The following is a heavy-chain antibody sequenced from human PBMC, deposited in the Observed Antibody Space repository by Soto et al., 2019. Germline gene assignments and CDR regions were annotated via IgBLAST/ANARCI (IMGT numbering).Heavy chain of an antibody. CDR1: GVSTASYF. CDR3: ARTEWQQAFDF. D-gene: IGHD3-3*01. CDR2: IRYTGGT. V-gene: IGHV4-59*08. Sequence: VQLQESGPGLVKPSETLSLTCSVSGVSTASYFWSWIRQSPGKGLEWIGYIRYTGGTKYNPSLESRVSISVDTSTNHFFLKLSSVTAADTAVYYCARTEWQQAFDFWGQGTLVTVSS. J-gene: IGHJ4*02.